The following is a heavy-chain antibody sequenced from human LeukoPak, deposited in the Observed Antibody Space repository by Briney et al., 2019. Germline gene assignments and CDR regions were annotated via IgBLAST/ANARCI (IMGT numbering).Heavy chain of an antibody. D-gene: IGHD5-18*01. CDR1: AFTFSSYS. Sequence: GGSLRLSCAASAFTFSSYSMNWVRQAPGKGLEWVSSISSSSSYIYYADSVKGRFTISRDNAKNSLYLQMNSLRAEDTAVYYCARSDTAMDDDWFDPWGQGTLVTVSS. CDR3: ARSDTAMDDDWFDP. CDR2: ISSSSSYI. J-gene: IGHJ5*02. V-gene: IGHV3-21*01.